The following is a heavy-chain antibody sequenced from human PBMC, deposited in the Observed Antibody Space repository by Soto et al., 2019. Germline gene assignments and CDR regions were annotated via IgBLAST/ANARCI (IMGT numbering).Heavy chain of an antibody. CDR3: ARDFSGSSTSHMDV. V-gene: IGHV3-21*01. CDR1: GFTFSSYS. J-gene: IGHJ6*03. D-gene: IGHD2-2*01. CDR2: ISSSSSYI. Sequence: LRLSCAASGFTFSSYSMNWVRQAPGKGLEWVSSISSSSSYIYYADSVKGRFTISRDNAKNSLYLQMNSLRAEDTAVYYCARDFSGSSTSHMDVWGKGTTVTVSS.